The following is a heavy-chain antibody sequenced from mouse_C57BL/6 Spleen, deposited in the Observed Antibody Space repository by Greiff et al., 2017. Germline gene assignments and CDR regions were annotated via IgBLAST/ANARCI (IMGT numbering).Heavy chain of an antibody. CDR1: GFTFSDYG. V-gene: IGHV5-17*01. D-gene: IGHD2-3*01. Sequence: EVKLVEPGGGLVKPGGSLKLSCAASGFTFSDYGMHWVRQAPEKGLEWVAYISSGSSTIYYADTVKGRFTLSRDNAKNTLFLHMTSLRSEDTAMYYCARDGYYVSSYAMDDWGQGTSVTVSS. CDR3: ARDGYYVSSYAMDD. CDR2: ISSGSSTI. J-gene: IGHJ4*01.